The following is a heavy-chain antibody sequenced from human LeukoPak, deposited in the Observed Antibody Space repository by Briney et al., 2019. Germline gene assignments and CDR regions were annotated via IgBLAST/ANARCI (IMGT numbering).Heavy chain of an antibody. Sequence: GGSLRLSCAASGFPFSSYGMHWVRQAPGKGLEWISSIISSGSTIYYADSVKGRFTISRDNAKNSLYLQMNSLRDEDTAVYYCARRLDYFDSWGQGILVTVSS. V-gene: IGHV3-48*02. J-gene: IGHJ4*02. CDR2: IISSGSTI. D-gene: IGHD6-19*01. CDR1: GFPFSSYG. CDR3: ARRLDYFDS.